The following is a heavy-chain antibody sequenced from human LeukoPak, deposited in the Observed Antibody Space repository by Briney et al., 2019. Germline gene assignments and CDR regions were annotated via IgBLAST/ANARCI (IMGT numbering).Heavy chain of an antibody. CDR2: MNPTSGKA. J-gene: IGHJ2*01. V-gene: IGHV1-8*01. CDR3: ARLPTYYYDSSGSHYWYFDL. Sequence: ASVKVSCKASGYTFTNYDVNWVRQATGQGLEWMGWMNPTSGKAGFAQRFQGRVSMTRNISISTAYMELSSLRSEDTAVYYCARLPTYYYDSSGSHYWYFDLWGRGTLVTVSS. CDR1: GYTFTNYD. D-gene: IGHD3-22*01.